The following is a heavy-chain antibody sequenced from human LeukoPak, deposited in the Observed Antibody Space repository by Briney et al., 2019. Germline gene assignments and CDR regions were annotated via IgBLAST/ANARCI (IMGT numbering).Heavy chain of an antibody. CDR1: GFTFSSYG. Sequence: GRSLRLSCAASGFTFSSYGMHWVRQAPGKGLEWVAVIWYDGSNKYYADSVKGRFTISRDNSKNTLYLQMNSLRAEDTAVYYCARESSIAARPFDYWGQGTLVTVSS. J-gene: IGHJ4*02. CDR3: ARESSIAARPFDY. V-gene: IGHV3-33*01. D-gene: IGHD6-6*01. CDR2: IWYDGSNK.